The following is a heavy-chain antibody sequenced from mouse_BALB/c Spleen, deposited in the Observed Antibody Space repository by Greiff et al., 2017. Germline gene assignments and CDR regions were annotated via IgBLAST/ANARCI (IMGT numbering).Heavy chain of an antibody. J-gene: IGHJ3*01. CDR3: ASGNLPFAY. Sequence: EVHLVESGGGLVQPGGSRKLSCAASGFTFSSFGMHWVRQAPEKGLEWVAYISSGSSTIYYADTVKGRFTISRDNPKNTLFLQMTSLRSEDTAMYYCASGNLPFAYWGQGTLVTVSA. CDR2: ISSGSSTI. CDR1: GFTFSSFG. V-gene: IGHV5-17*02. D-gene: IGHD2-1*01.